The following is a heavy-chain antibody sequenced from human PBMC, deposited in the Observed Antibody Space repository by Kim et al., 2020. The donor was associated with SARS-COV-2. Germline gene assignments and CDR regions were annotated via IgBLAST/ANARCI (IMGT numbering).Heavy chain of an antibody. CDR1: RFTLSSYW. CDR3: ARVKSSSSSLSGMDV. J-gene: IGHJ6*02. Sequence: GGSLRLSCAASRFTLSSYWMHWVRQTPGEGLVWVSYINGDGSSTSYADSVKGRFTISRDTAKNTLYLQMNSLRAEDTAVYYCARVKSSSSSLSGMDVWG. D-gene: IGHD6-6*01. V-gene: IGHV3-74*01. CDR2: INGDGSST.